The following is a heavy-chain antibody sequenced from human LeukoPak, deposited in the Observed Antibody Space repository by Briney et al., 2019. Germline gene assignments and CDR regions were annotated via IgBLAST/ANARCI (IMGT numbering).Heavy chain of an antibody. Sequence: GLSLRLSCAASGFSFSTYGMSWVRQAPGKGLEWVSAISGSGGSTNYADSVKGRFTISRDNSKNTLYLQMNSLRAEDTAVYYCAKGSARRWFWYFDYWGQGTLVTVSS. V-gene: IGHV3-23*01. CDR3: AKGSARRWFWYFDY. D-gene: IGHD4-23*01. CDR2: ISGSGGST. CDR1: GFSFSTYG. J-gene: IGHJ4*02.